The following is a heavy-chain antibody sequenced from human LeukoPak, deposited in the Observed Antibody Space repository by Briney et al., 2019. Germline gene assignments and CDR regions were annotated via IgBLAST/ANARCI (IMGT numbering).Heavy chain of an antibody. CDR2: ISWDGGST. CDR1: GFTFDDYT. J-gene: IGHJ4*02. D-gene: IGHD4-17*01. V-gene: IGHV3-43*01. Sequence: PGGSLRLSCAASGFTFDDYTMHWVRQAPGKGLEWVSLISWDGGSTYYADSVKGRFTISRDNSKNSLYLQMNSLRTEDTALYYCAKGPPYGDYASNWGQGTLVTVSS. CDR3: AKGPPYGDYASN.